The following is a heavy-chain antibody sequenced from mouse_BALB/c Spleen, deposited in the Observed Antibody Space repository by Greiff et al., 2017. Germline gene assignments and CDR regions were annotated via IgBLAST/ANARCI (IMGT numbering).Heavy chain of an antibody. CDR3: ARGGEDYDYDGGYFDV. V-gene: IGHV5-17*02. CDR2: ISSGSSTI. D-gene: IGHD2-4*01. Sequence: DVHLVESGGGLVQPGGSRKLSCAASGFTFSSFGMHWVRQAPEKGLEWVAYISSGSSTIYYADTVKGRFTISRDNPKNTLFLQMTSLRSEDTAMYYCARGGEDYDYDGGYFDVWGAGTTVTVSS. CDR1: GFTFSSFG. J-gene: IGHJ1*01.